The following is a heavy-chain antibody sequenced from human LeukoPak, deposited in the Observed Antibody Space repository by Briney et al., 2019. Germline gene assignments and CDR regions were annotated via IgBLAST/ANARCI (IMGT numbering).Heavy chain of an antibody. Sequence: GGSLRLSCAASGFTFSSYDMHWVRQATGKGLEWVSAIGTAGDTYYPGSVKGRFTISRDNAKNSLYLEMNSLRDEDTAVYYCARDLLPEWGQGTMVTVSS. CDR1: GFTFSSYD. CDR2: IGTAGDT. J-gene: IGHJ3*01. D-gene: IGHD2/OR15-2a*01. CDR3: ARDLLPE. V-gene: IGHV3-13*04.